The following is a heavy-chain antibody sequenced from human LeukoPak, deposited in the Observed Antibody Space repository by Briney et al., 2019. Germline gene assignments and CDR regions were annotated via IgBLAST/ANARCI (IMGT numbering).Heavy chain of an antibody. CDR2: IDYDGRNA. CDR3: SIFEITLIVVLNS. CDR1: GITFSSSG. J-gene: IGHJ4*02. Sequence: GGSLRLSCAASGITFSSSGMHWVRQAPGKGLEWVAFIDYDGRNAFYADSVKGRFTISRDNSKNTLYLQMNSLRPEDTAIYYCSIFEITLIVVLNSWGQGTLVTVSS. D-gene: IGHD3-22*01. V-gene: IGHV3-30*02.